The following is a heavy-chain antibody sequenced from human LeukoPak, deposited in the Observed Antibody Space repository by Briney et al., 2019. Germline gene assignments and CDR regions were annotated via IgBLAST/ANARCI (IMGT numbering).Heavy chain of an antibody. V-gene: IGHV3-23*01. CDR2: ISGSGGST. J-gene: IGHJ5*02. D-gene: IGHD3-10*01. CDR3: AKDQSWFGELLHNWFDP. Sequence: GGSLRLSCAASGFTFSSYAMSWVRQAPGKGLEFVSAISGSGGSTYYADSVKGRFTISRDNSKNTLYLQMNSLRAEDTAVYYCAKDQSWFGELLHNWFDPWGQGTLVIVSS. CDR1: GFTFSSYA.